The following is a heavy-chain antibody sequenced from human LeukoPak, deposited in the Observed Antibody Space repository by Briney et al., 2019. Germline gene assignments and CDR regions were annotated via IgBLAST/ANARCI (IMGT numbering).Heavy chain of an antibody. Sequence: GASVKVSCKASGYTFTSYDINWVRQATGQGLEWMGWMNPDSGNTGYAQKFQGRVTMTRNTSISTAYMELSSLRSEDTAVYYCARLDIVVVPAASDYWGQGTLVTVSS. CDR2: MNPDSGNT. V-gene: IGHV1-8*01. D-gene: IGHD2-2*03. J-gene: IGHJ4*02. CDR3: ARLDIVVVPAASDY. CDR1: GYTFTSYD.